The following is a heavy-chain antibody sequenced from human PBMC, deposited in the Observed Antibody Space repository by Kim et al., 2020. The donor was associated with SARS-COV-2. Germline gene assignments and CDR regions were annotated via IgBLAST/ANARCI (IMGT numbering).Heavy chain of an antibody. V-gene: IGHV3-48*01. Sequence: GGSLRLSCVTSGFTFHNYAMHWVRQAPGKGLEWLSWIIWSGSTICYADSVGGRFTISRDNAENSLYLQMNSLRTEDTALYFCVKDRMGGGLDVWGQGTMV. D-gene: IGHD3-16*01. CDR2: IIWSGSTI. CDR1: GFTFHNYA. CDR3: VKDRMGGGLDV. J-gene: IGHJ3*01.